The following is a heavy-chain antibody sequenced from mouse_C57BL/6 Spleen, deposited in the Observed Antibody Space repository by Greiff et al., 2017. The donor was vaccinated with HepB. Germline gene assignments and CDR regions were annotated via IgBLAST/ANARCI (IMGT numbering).Heavy chain of an antibody. CDR1: GYTFTDYY. CDR2: IYPGSGNT. J-gene: IGHJ4*01. CDR3: ARDYDGLYYAMDY. V-gene: IGHV1-76*01. Sequence: LEESGAELVRPEASVKLSCKASGYTFTDYYINWVKQRPGQGLEWIARIYPGSGNTYYNEKFKGKATLTAEKSSSTAYMQLSSLTSEDSAVYFCARDYDGLYYAMDYWGQGTSVTVSS. D-gene: IGHD2-4*01.